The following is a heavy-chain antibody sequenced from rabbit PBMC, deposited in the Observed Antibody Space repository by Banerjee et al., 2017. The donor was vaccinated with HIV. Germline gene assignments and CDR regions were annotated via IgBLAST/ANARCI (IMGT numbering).Heavy chain of an antibody. CDR1: GFTLSSYW. Sequence: QEQLEESGGDLVKPEGSLTLTCTASGFTLSSYWICWVRQAPGKGLQWIACINAVTGKAVYASWAKGRFTFSKTSSTTVTLQMTSLTAADTATYFCARETETYAGYAGYIYYFNLWGQGTLVTVS. D-gene: IGHD7-1*01. CDR2: INAVTGKA. V-gene: IGHV1S45*01. J-gene: IGHJ4*01. CDR3: ARETETYAGYAGYIYYFNL.